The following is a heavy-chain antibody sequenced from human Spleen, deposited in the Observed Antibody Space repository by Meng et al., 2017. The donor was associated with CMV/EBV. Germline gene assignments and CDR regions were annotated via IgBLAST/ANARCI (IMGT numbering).Heavy chain of an antibody. D-gene: IGHD2-2*01. CDR2: IKDDGSEK. J-gene: IGHJ4*02. Sequence: GGSLRLSCAASGFVFNKYWMSWVRQVPGKGLEWVANIKDDGSEKYYAESVKGRFTISRDNAKNSLYLQMNSLRAEDTAVYYCARDWAAANDYWGQGTLVTVSS. CDR1: GFVFNKYW. V-gene: IGHV3-7*01. CDR3: ARDWAAANDY.